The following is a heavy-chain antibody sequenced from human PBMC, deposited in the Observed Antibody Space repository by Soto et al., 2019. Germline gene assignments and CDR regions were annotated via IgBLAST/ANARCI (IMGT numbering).Heavy chain of an antibody. CDR1: GGSLSSSAYS. CDR3: AREPLFYDSDGFSWDDAFDI. V-gene: IGHV4-30-2*01. J-gene: IGHJ3*02. CDR2: IYQSGST. Sequence: SETLSLTCAVSGGSLSSSAYSWSWIRQPPGKGLEWIGFIYQSGSTYYNPSLKSRVTMSLDRPKNQFSPKLSSVTAAETAVYYCAREPLFYDSDGFSWDDAFDIWGQGTMVTVSS. D-gene: IGHD3-22*01.